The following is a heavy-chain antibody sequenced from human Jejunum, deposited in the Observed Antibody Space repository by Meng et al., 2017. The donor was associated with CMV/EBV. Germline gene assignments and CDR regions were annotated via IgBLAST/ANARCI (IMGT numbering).Heavy chain of an antibody. Sequence: GVVXPXXXLRLSCAASGFTFSDHWMSWIRQAPGKGVEWVAHIKKDGSEKYYVGSVKGRFTISRDDAKNSLYLQMNSLRAEDTAVYYCARGHYGRDYWGQGTLVTVSS. CDR3: ARGHYGRDY. D-gene: IGHD3-16*01. J-gene: IGHJ4*02. CDR1: GFTFSDHW. CDR2: IKKDGSEK. V-gene: IGHV3-7*04.